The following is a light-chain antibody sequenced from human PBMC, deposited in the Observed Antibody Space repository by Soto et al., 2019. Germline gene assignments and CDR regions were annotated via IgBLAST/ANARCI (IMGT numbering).Light chain of an antibody. J-gene: IGKJ2*01. CDR2: GAS. CDR1: QSVSSS. Sequence: EIVMTQSPATLSVSPGERATLSCRARQSVSSSLAWYQQKPGQAPRLLIYGASTRATGIPARFSGSGSAIEFTLTISSLQSEDFAVYYCQQYGISPQTFGQGTNLEIK. CDR3: QQYGISPQT. V-gene: IGKV3-15*01.